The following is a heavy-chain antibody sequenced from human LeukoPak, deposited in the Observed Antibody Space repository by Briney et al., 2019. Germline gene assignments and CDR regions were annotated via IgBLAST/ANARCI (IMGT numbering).Heavy chain of an antibody. CDR2: IFHSGTT. D-gene: IGHD6-13*01. CDR3: ARAYSSRGRFDP. CDR1: GGSISSYY. J-gene: IGHJ5*02. Sequence: SETLSLTCTVPGGSISSYYWSWIRQPPGKGLEWIGYIFHSGTTNYNPSLKSRVTISVDTSTNQFSLKLSSVTAADTAVYYYARAYSSRGRFDPWGQGTLVTVSS. V-gene: IGHV4-59*01.